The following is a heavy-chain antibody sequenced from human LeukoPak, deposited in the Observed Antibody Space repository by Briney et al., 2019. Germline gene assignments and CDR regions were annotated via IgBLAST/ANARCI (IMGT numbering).Heavy chain of an antibody. Sequence: PGGSLRLSYAASGFTFSNHWMHWVRQAPGKGLVWVSRIDERGTNAMYADSVKGRFSISRDNAKNTVNLQMNSLRAEDTGVYYCIRDEALWRLDYWGQGTLVTVSS. J-gene: IGHJ4*02. CDR3: IRDEALWRLDY. D-gene: IGHD2-21*01. V-gene: IGHV3-74*03. CDR2: IDERGTNA. CDR1: GFTFSNHW.